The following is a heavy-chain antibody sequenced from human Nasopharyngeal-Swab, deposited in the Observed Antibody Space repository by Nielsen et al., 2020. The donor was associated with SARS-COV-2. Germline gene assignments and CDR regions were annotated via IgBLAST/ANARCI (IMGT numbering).Heavy chain of an antibody. CDR2: IRSKGNTYAT. CDR3: TRCGGGCYSGRDY. V-gene: IGHV3-73*01. CDR1: GFTFSDSA. Sequence: GESLKISCAASGFTFSDSAIHWVRQASGKGLEWVGRIRSKGNTYATAYAASVKGRFIIFRDDPTNTAYLQMNSLKTEDMAVYYCTRCGGGCYSGRDYWGQGTLVTVSS. D-gene: IGHD2-15*01. J-gene: IGHJ4*02.